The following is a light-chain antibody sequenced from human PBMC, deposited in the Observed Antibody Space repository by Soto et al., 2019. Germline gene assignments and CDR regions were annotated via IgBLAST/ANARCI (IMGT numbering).Light chain of an antibody. CDR3: QHSYGSVYS. CDR2: AAT. J-gene: IGKJ2*03. Sequence: DIQLTQSPSSLSASVGDRVTIACRASQRISTSLNWYQQKPGKAPKLLIYAATTLQSGVPSRFIGSGFGAVFTLMISSLEPEDSATYYCQHSYGSVYSFGQG. CDR1: QRISTS. V-gene: IGKV1-39*01.